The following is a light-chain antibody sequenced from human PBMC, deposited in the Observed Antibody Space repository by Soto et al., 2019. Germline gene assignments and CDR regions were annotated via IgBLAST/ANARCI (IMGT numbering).Light chain of an antibody. J-gene: IGLJ1*01. V-gene: IGLV2-14*03. CDR3: SSYTSNSRV. CDR1: SDDVGAYNL. CDR2: KVS. Sequence: QSALTQPASVSGSPGQSITIPCTGASDDVGAYNLVSWYQQHPGQAPKVLIYKVSNRPSGVSNRFSGSKSGNTASLTISGLQAEDEAIYFCSSYTSNSRVFGTGTKVTVL.